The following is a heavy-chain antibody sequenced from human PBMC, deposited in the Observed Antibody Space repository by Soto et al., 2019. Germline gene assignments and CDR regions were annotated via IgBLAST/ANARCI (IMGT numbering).Heavy chain of an antibody. V-gene: IGHV1-69*01. CDR1: GGTFNIYA. D-gene: IGHD6-6*01. Sequence: QEQLVQSGAEVKKPGSSVQVSCKASGGTFNIYAITWVRQAPGQGLEWMGGIVPILDTANSAPKFQGRVTITADESTSTAYMELSSLRSEDTAVYYCARRRSTSAIGAXXXYLWGQXTPVTV. CDR3: ARRRSTSAIGAXXXYL. CDR2: IVPILDTA. J-gene: IGHJ1*01.